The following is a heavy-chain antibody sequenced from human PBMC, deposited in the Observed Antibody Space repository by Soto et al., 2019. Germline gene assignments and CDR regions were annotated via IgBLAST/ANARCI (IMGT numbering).Heavy chain of an antibody. CDR3: ARDREYYDFWRGYFDY. J-gene: IGHJ4*02. D-gene: IGHD3-3*01. Sequence: ASVKVSCKASGYTFTSYGISWVRQAPGQGLEWMGWISAYNGNTNYAQKLQGRVTMTTDTSTSTAYMELRSLRSDDTAVYYCARDREYYDFWRGYFDYWGQGTLVTVSS. CDR2: ISAYNGNT. V-gene: IGHV1-18*01. CDR1: GYTFTSYG.